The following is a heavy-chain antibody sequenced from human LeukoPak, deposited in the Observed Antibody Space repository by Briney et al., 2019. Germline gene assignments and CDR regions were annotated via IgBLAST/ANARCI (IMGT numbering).Heavy chain of an antibody. Sequence: SETLSLTCAVYGGSFSGYYWSWIRQPPGKGLERIGEINHSGSTNYNPSLKSRVTISVDTSKNQFSLKLSSVTAADTAVYYCARFLSVVPAATWFDPWGQGTLVTVSS. CDR2: INHSGST. V-gene: IGHV4-34*01. J-gene: IGHJ5*02. CDR3: ARFLSVVPAATWFDP. CDR1: GGSFSGYY. D-gene: IGHD2-2*01.